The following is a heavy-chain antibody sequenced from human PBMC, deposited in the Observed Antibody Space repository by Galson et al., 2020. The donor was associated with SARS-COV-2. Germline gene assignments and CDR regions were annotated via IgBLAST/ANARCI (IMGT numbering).Heavy chain of an antibody. CDR3: ASIDRGGFYPFFDY. J-gene: IGHJ4*02. CDR1: GGSISSSSYY. D-gene: IGHD3-22*01. CDR2: IYYTGST. Sequence: ETSETLSLTCTVSGGSISSSSYYWGWIRQPPGKGLEWIGSIYYTGSTYYNPSLKSRVTISVDTSKNQFSLNLNAVTAADTVVYYCASIDRGGFYPFFDYWGQGALVTVSS. V-gene: IGHV4-39*01.